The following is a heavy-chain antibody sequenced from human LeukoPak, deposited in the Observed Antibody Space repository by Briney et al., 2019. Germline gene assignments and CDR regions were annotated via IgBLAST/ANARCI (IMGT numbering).Heavy chain of an antibody. Sequence: SETLSLTCTVSGGSISSYYWSWIRQPPGKGLEWIGYIYYSGSTNYNPSLKSRVTISVDTSKNQFSPKLSSVTAADTAVYYCARLIYSSSWYIEYYFDYWGQGTLVTVSS. J-gene: IGHJ4*02. D-gene: IGHD6-13*01. CDR2: IYYSGST. CDR3: ARLIYSSSWYIEYYFDY. CDR1: GGSISSYY. V-gene: IGHV4-59*01.